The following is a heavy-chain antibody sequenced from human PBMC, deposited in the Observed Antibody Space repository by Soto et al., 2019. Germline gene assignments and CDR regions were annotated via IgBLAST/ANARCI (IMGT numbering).Heavy chain of an antibody. D-gene: IGHD3-22*01. Sequence: SVKVSCKASGGTFSSYTISWVRQAPGQGLEWMGRIIPILGIANYAQKFQGRVTITADESTSTAYMELSSLRSEDTAVYYCARDRTHDSSGYSTQRAFDYWGQGTLVTVSS. J-gene: IGHJ4*02. CDR2: IIPILGIA. CDR3: ARDRTHDSSGYSTQRAFDY. CDR1: GGTFSSYT. V-gene: IGHV1-69*04.